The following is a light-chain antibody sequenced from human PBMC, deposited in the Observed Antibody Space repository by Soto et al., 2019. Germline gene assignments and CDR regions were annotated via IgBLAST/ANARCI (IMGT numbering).Light chain of an antibody. V-gene: IGKV3-20*01. CDR2: DTS. J-gene: IGKJ1*01. Sequence: EIVVTQSPATLSVSPGERVTLSCRASQSVSSSLAWYQQRPGQAPRLLIYDTSTRAAGIPDRFSGSGSGTDFTLTISRLEPEDFAVYYCQQYGGLPRTFGQGTKVEI. CDR1: QSVSSS. CDR3: QQYGGLPRT.